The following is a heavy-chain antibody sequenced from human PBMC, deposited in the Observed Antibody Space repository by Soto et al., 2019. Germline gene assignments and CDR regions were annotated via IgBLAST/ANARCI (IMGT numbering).Heavy chain of an antibody. J-gene: IGHJ6*02. CDR1: GIIFSRYA. CDR3: AKGNTYGPGSYYGMDV. V-gene: IGHV3-23*01. D-gene: IGHD5-18*01. CDR2: ISGSGGTT. Sequence: PGGSLRLSCAASGIIFSRYAMSWVRQAPGKGLEWVSGISGSGGTTYYADSVKGRFAVSRDNSKNTLYLQMNSLRAEDTAVYYCAKGNTYGPGSYYGMDVWGQGTTVTAP.